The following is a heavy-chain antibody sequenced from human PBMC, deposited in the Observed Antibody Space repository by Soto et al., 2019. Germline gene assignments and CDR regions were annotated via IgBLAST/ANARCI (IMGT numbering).Heavy chain of an antibody. J-gene: IGHJ3*02. D-gene: IGHD1-26*01. CDR3: AREVGGAGIGYAFDI. CDR2: ISYDGSNK. V-gene: IGHV3-30-3*01. Sequence: GGSLRLSCAASGFTFSSYAMHWVRQAPCKGLEWVAVISYDGSNKYYADSVKGRFTISRDNSKNTLYLQMNSLGAEDTAVYYCAREVGGAGIGYAFDIWGQGTMVTVSS. CDR1: GFTFSSYA.